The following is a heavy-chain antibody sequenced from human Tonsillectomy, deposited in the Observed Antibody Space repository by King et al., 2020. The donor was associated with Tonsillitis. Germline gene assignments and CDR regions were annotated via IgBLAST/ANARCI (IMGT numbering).Heavy chain of an antibody. D-gene: IGHD3-9*01. Sequence: QLQESGPRLVKPSETLSLSCDVSGYSINSGYFWGWIRQPPGQGLEWIGTIWRSGTTYYNPSLKSRVIISVDTSRNQYSLNLTSVTAADTAVYYCARDRGDILTGYYPRGWFDSWGPGSLVTVSS. V-gene: IGHV4-38-2*02. CDR1: GYSINSGYF. CDR3: ARDRGDILTGYYPRGWFDS. J-gene: IGHJ5*01. CDR2: IWRSGTT.